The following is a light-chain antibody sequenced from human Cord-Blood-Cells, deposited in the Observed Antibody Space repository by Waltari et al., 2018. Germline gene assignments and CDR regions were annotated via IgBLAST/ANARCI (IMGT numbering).Light chain of an antibody. CDR3: CSYAGSSTDVV. Sequence: QSALTHPASVSGSPGQSITNPCTGTSIHLRRYNLVSCYQQHPGKAPNLMLYDVSKRPSGVSNRFSGSKSGNTASLTISGLQAEDEADYYCCSYAGSSTDVVFGGGTKLTVL. CDR2: DVS. CDR1: SIHLRRYNL. V-gene: IGLV2-23*02. J-gene: IGLJ2*01.